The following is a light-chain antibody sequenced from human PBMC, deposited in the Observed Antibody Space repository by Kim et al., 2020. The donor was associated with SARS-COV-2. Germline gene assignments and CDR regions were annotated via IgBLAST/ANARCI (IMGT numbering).Light chain of an antibody. CDR2: LGS. J-gene: IGKJ4*01. Sequence: DIVMTQSPLSLPVTPGEPASISCRSSQSLLHSNGYNYLDWYLQKPGQSPQLLIYLGSNRASGVPDRFSGSGSGTDFTLKISRVEAEDVGVYYCMQALQTPPGFGGGTKVDI. V-gene: IGKV2-28*01. CDR3: MQALQTPPG. CDR1: QSLLHSNGYNY.